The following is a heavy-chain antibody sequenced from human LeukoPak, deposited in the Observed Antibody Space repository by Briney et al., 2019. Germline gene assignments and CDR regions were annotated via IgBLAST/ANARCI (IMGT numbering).Heavy chain of an antibody. V-gene: IGHV3-48*04. CDR1: GFTFSSYS. D-gene: IGHD3-10*01. J-gene: IGHJ4*02. Sequence: GGSLRLSCAASGFTFSSYSMNWVRQAPGKGLEWVSFISSSSSTIHYADSVKGRFTISRDNAKNSLDLQMNSLRAEDTAVYYCARDRGVRGDEGIDYWGQGTLVTVSS. CDR3: ARDRGVRGDEGIDY. CDR2: ISSSSSTI.